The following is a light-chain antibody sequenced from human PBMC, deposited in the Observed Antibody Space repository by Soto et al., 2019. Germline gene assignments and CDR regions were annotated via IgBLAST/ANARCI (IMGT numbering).Light chain of an antibody. CDR2: DAF. CDR3: KRYNNWPFT. CDR1: KGIGSG. J-gene: IGKJ4*01. V-gene: IGKV3-15*01. Sequence: EIVMTQSPATLSVSPGEGDTLSCRARKGIGSGVAWYRHEPGHTPSLLIYDAFIRATGVPARFNGSRSGPEFPLTITTPQSGEFGGYSCKRYNNWPFTFGGGNKV.